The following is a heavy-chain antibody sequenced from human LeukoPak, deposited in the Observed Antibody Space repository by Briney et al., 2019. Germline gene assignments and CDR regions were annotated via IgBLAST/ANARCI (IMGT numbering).Heavy chain of an antibody. J-gene: IGHJ5*02. CDR1: GFTFTNYW. CDR2: INTDGRST. Sequence: QPGGSLRLSCAASGFTFTNYWMHWVRQAPGEGLVWVSRINTDGRSTNYADSVRGRFTISRDNAKNTLYLQMNSLRAEDTAVYYCARDLEGYYFETGGQTWGQGTLVTVSS. D-gene: IGHD3-22*01. V-gene: IGHV3-74*01. CDR3: ARDLEGYYFETGGQT.